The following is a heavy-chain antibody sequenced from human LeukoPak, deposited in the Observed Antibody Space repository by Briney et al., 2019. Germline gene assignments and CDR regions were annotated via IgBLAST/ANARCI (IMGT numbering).Heavy chain of an antibody. V-gene: IGHV1-24*01. Sequence: ASVKVSCKVSGYTLTELSMHWVRQAPGKGLVWMGGFDPEDGETIYAQKFQGRVTMTEDTSTDTAYMELSSLRSEDTAVYYCATEGARIAAAGTGVDAFDIWGQGTMVTVSS. CDR1: GYTLTELS. D-gene: IGHD6-13*01. J-gene: IGHJ3*02. CDR3: ATEGARIAAAGTGVDAFDI. CDR2: FDPEDGET.